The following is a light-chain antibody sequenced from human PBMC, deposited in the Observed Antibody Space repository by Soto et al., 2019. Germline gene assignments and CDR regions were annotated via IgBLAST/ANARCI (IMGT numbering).Light chain of an antibody. J-gene: IGKJ1*01. Sequence: DIQMTQSPSSLSASVGDTVTITCQVSQDISHYLNWYQQKPGKALKLLIYDASNLHPGVPSRFRGSGSGTEFTLTISSLQPDDFATYYCQHYNSYSEAFGQGTKVDIK. V-gene: IGKV1-33*01. CDR3: QHYNSYSEA. CDR2: DAS. CDR1: QDISHY.